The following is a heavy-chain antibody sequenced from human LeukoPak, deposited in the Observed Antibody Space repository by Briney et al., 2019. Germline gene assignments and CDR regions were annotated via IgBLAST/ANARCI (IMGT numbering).Heavy chain of an antibody. D-gene: IGHD2-21*02. Sequence: PSETLSLTCTVSGGSISSGDYYWSWIRQPPGKGLEWIGYIYYSGSTYYNPSLKSRVTISVDTSKNQFSLKLSSVTAADTAVYYCARRFIRETGDSPWGQGTLVTVSS. J-gene: IGHJ5*02. CDR1: GGSISSGDYY. CDR2: IYYSGST. V-gene: IGHV4-30-4*08. CDR3: ARRFIRETGDSP.